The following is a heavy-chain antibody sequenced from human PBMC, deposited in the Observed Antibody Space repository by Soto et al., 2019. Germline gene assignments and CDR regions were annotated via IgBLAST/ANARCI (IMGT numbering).Heavy chain of an antibody. V-gene: IGHV4-59*01. CDR3: TRGSCSSASCYTGDY. D-gene: IGHD2-2*02. CDR1: NASISTYN. J-gene: IGHJ4*02. Sequence: PSETLSLTCTVSNASISTYNWSWIRQPPGKGLERIGYIYFTGSTNYNPSLKSRVTISVDTSKNHFSLKLSSVTAGDTAVYYCTRGSCSSASCYTGDYWGQGTLVTVSS. CDR2: IYFTGST.